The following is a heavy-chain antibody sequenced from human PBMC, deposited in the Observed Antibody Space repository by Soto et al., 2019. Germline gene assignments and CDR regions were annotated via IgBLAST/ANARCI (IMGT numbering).Heavy chain of an antibody. CDR1: GFTFSSDA. Sequence: GGSLRLSCAASGFTFSSDAMSWVRQAPGKGLEWVSTISGSGSYTYYADSVKGRFTISRDNSKNTLYLRMNSLRAEDTAVYYCAKVYGYAVPETDYWGQGTLVTVST. CDR2: ISGSGSYT. CDR3: AKVYGYAVPETDY. V-gene: IGHV3-23*01. J-gene: IGHJ4*02. D-gene: IGHD5-18*01.